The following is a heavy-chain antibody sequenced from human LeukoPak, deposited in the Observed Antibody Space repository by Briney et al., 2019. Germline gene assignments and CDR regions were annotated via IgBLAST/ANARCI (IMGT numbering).Heavy chain of an antibody. CDR2: INPRGGGT. CDR1: GYTFTDYY. J-gene: IGHJ4*02. Sequence: GASVTVSCKGSGYTFTDYYLQWVRQAPGQGLEGVGYINPRGGGTSSPPNFRGRVTMTTDASSSTVYMELCRLTSDDTAIYYCAREGNGLLSKDLDYWGQGTLVTVSS. CDR3: AREGNGLLSKDLDY. D-gene: IGHD2-15*01. V-gene: IGHV1-2*02.